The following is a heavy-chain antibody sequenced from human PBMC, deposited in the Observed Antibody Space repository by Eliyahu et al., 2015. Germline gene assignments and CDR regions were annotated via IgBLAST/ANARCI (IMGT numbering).Heavy chain of an antibody. D-gene: IGHD3-3*01. CDR3: ARGSREWFFDY. Sequence: QVQLQESGPGLVKPSQTLSLTCTVXGVSISSGGYYXSWIRQHPGKGLEWIGYIYYSGSTYYNPSLKSLVTISVDTSKNQFSLKLSSVTAADTAVYYCARGSREWFFDYWGQGTLVTVSS. CDR2: IYYSGST. J-gene: IGHJ4*02. CDR1: GVSISSGGYY. V-gene: IGHV4-31*01.